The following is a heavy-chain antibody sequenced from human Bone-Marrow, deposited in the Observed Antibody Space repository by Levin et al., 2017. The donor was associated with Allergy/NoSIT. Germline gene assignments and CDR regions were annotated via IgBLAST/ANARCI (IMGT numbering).Heavy chain of an antibody. CDR3: ASSRFLEWYAFDI. CDR1: GGTFSSYA. V-gene: IGHV1-69*13. Sequence: ASVKVSCKASGGTFSSYAISWVRQAPGQGLEWMGGIIPIFGTANYAQKFQGRVTITADESTSTAYMELSSLRSEDTAVYYCASSRFLEWYAFDIWGQGTMVTVSS. CDR2: IIPIFGTA. D-gene: IGHD3-3*01. J-gene: IGHJ3*02.